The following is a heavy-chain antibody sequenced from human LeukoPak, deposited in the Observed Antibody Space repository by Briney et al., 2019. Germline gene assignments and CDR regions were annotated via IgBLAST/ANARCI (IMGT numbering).Heavy chain of an antibody. J-gene: IGHJ6*03. V-gene: IGHV3-73*01. CDR3: AVSFYYYYMDV. CDR1: GFTFSGSA. CDR2: IRSKANSYAT. D-gene: IGHD3-22*01. Sequence: PGGSLRLSCAASGFTFSGSAMHWVRQVSGKGLEWVGRIRSKANSYATAYTASLKGRFTISRDNSKNTLYLQMNSLRAEDTAVYYCAVSFYYYYMDVWGKGTTVTVSS.